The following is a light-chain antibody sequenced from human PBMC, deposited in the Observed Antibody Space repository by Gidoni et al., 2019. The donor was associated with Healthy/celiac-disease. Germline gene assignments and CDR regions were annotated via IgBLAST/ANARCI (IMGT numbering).Light chain of an antibody. V-gene: IGKV3-20*01. CDR3: QQYGSSPWT. J-gene: IGKJ1*01. CDR2: GAS. CDR1: QSVSSSY. Sequence: EIVLTQSPGTLSLSPGERATLSCRASQSVSSSYLAWYQQKPGQAPRLLIYGASSRATGIPYRFSGSGSVTDFTLTIRRLEPEDFAVYYCQQYGSSPWTFGQGTKVEIK.